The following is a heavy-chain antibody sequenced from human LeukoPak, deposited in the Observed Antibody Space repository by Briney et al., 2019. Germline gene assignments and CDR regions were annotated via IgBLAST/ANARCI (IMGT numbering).Heavy chain of an antibody. V-gene: IGHV4-38-2*02. CDR3: ARESLYYYDSSGGTGGFDY. CDR1: GYSISSGYY. D-gene: IGHD3-22*01. J-gene: IGHJ4*02. Sequence: PSETLSLTCTVSGYSISSGYYWGWIRQPPGKGLEWIGSIYHSGSTYYNPSLKSRVTISVDTSKNQFSLKLSSVTAADTAVYYCARESLYYYDSSGGTGGFDYWGQGTLVTVSS. CDR2: IYHSGST.